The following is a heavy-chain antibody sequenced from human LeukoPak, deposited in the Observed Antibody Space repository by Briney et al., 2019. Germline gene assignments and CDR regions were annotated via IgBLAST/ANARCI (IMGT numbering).Heavy chain of an antibody. V-gene: IGHV3-33*01. D-gene: IGHD2/OR15-2a*01. J-gene: IGHJ4*02. Sequence: PGRSLRLSCAASGFTFSSYGMHWVRQAPGKGLEWVAVIWYDGSNKYYADSVKGRFTISRDNSKNTLYLQMKSLRAEDTAVYYCARGTALISYYFDYWGQGTLVTVSS. CDR1: GFTFSSYG. CDR2: IWYDGSNK. CDR3: ARGTALISYYFDY.